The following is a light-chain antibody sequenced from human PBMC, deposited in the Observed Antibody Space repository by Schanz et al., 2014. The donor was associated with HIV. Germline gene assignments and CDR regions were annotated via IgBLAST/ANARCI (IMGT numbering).Light chain of an antibody. V-gene: IGLV2-11*01. J-gene: IGLJ1*01. CDR2: DVS. Sequence: QSALTQPRSVSGSPGQSVTISCTGTSSDVGGYNYVSWYKQQPGKAPKLLVHDVSKRPSGVSNRFSGSKSGNTASLTISGLQAEDEGDYYCCAYAGSSTYVFGTGTKLTVL. CDR3: CAYAGSSTYV. CDR1: SSDVGGYNY.